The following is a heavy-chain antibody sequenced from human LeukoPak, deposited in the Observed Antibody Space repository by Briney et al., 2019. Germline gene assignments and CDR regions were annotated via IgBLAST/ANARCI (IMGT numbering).Heavy chain of an antibody. Sequence: GGSLRLSCVASGFTFSNHAMNWVRQAPGKGLEWVSSISANGINTYYADSVKGRFTISRDNSKNTLYLQMNSLRAEDAAVYYCARRITAASTYYFDYWGQGTLAPVSS. V-gene: IGHV3-23*01. CDR1: GFTFSNHA. D-gene: IGHD6-25*01. CDR2: ISANGINT. CDR3: ARRITAASTYYFDY. J-gene: IGHJ4*02.